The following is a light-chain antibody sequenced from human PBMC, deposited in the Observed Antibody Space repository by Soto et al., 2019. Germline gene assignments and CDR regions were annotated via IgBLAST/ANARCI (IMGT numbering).Light chain of an antibody. CDR2: EVS. J-gene: IGLJ1*01. CDR3: NSYTNINTRACV. Sequence: QSVLTQPPSASGSPGQSVTISCTGTSSDVGKYDYVSWFQHHPGKAPKLIIYEVSKRPSGVPDRFSGSKSGSTASLTVSGLQTEDEADYYCNSYTNINTRACVFGTGTKV. V-gene: IGLV2-8*01. CDR1: SSDVGKYDY.